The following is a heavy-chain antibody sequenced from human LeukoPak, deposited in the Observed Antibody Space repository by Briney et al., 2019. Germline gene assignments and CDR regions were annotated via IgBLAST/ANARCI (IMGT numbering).Heavy chain of an antibody. CDR3: AKGSSLAFDY. Sequence: GGSLRLSCAASGFTFSRYWMTWVRQAPGKGLEWVANIKKDGSEKNYVDSVKGRFTISRDNSKNTLYLQMNSLRAEDTAVYYCAKGSSLAFDYWGQGTLVTVSS. J-gene: IGHJ4*02. CDR2: IKKDGSEK. CDR1: GFTFSRYW. V-gene: IGHV3-7*01.